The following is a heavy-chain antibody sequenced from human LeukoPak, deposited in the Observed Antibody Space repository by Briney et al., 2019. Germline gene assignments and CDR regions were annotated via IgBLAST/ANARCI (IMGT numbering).Heavy chain of an antibody. CDR3: ARSYGPRLYEFDY. J-gene: IGHJ4*02. CDR2: IYYSGST. V-gene: IGHV4-59*01. D-gene: IGHD2-2*02. CDR1: GDSISSYY. Sequence: SETLSLTCTVSGDSISSYYWSWIRQPPGKGLEWIGYIYYSGSTNYNPSLKSRVTISVDTSKNQFSLKLSSVTAADTAVYYCARSYGPRLYEFDYWGQGTLVTVSS.